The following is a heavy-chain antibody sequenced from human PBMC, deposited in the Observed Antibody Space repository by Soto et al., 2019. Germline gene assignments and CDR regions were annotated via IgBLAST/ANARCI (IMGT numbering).Heavy chain of an antibody. CDR1: GYTFISYA. CDR3: ARGLIYDSSGYYFDY. D-gene: IGHD3-22*01. V-gene: IGHV1-3*01. CDR2: INAGNGNT. J-gene: IGHJ4*02. Sequence: ASVKVSCKASGYTFISYAMHWVRQAPGQRLEWMGWINAGNGNTRYAQKFQGRVTMTRDTSTSTVYMELSSLRSEDTAVYYCARGLIYDSSGYYFDYWGQGTLVTVSS.